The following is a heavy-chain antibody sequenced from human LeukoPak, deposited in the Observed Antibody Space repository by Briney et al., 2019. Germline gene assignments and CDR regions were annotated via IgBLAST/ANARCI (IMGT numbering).Heavy chain of an antibody. J-gene: IGHJ6*02. V-gene: IGHV3-74*01. D-gene: IGHD2/OR15-2a*01. CDR1: GFTLSSHW. CDR2: ISIDGSRT. CDR3: ARDPGNYYGMDV. Sequence: PGGSLRLSCAASGFTLSSHWMHWVRQAPGKGLVWVSRISIDGSRTTYADSVKGRFTISRDNAKNMLYLQMNSLRAEDTAVYYCARDPGNYYGMDVWGQGTTVTVSS.